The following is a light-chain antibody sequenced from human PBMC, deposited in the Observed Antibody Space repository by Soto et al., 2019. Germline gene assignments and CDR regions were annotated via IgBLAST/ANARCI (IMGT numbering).Light chain of an antibody. CDR3: QQYNGYSVA. J-gene: IGKJ1*01. Sequence: DIQMTQSPSTLSASVGDRVTITCRASQSISSWLAWYQQKPGKAPKLLIYKASSLESGVPSRFSGSGSGTEFTLTISSLQPDDFATYYCQQYNGYSVAFGQGTKVDIK. CDR1: QSISSW. CDR2: KAS. V-gene: IGKV1-5*03.